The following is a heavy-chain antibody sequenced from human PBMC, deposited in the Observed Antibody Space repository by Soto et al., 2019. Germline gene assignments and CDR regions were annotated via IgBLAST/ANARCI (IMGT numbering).Heavy chain of an antibody. D-gene: IGHD3-10*01. CDR1: GDSISSGGYS. CDR3: ARDLGSHLGMDV. Sequence: QLQLQESGSGLVKPSQTLSLTCAVSGDSISSGGYSWSWIRQPPGKGLEWIGFIYPSGTTYYNPSLESRVIISVDRSKIQLSLNLSSVTAADSAVYYCARDLGSHLGMDVWGQGITVTVSS. CDR2: IYPSGTT. V-gene: IGHV4-30-2*01. J-gene: IGHJ6*02.